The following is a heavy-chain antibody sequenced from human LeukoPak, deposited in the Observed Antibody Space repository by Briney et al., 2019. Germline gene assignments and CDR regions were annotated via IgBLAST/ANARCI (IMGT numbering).Heavy chain of an antibody. J-gene: IGHJ4*02. D-gene: IGHD3-3*01. CDR1: GGSISSSSYY. Sequence: SETLSLTCTVSGGSISSSSYYWGWIRQPPGKGLEWIGSMYYSGSTYYNPSLKSRVTISVDTSKNQFSLKLSSVTAADTAVCYCARHTTIFGHFGYWGQGTLVTVSS. CDR2: MYYSGST. V-gene: IGHV4-39*01. CDR3: ARHTTIFGHFGY.